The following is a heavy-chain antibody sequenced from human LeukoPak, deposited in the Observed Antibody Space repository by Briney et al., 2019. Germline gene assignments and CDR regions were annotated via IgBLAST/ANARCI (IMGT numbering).Heavy chain of an antibody. V-gene: IGHV4-38-2*02. J-gene: IGHJ4*02. CDR1: GYSINSGYY. D-gene: IGHD3-22*01. CDR3: ARDRPHYYDSTGYFPFDY. CDR2: IYHSGSS. Sequence: SETLSLTCSVSGYSINSGYYWGWVRQSPGRGLEWIASIYHSGSSYYSPSLKSRVTISVDLSKNQFSLKLNSVTAADTAIYYCARDRPHYYDSTGYFPFDYWGQGTLVTVSS.